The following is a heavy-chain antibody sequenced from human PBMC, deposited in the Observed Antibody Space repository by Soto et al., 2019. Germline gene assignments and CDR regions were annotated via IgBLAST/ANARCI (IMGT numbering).Heavy chain of an antibody. Sequence: SVKVSCKASGDSFSSYAISWVRQAPGQGLEWMGGIIPIFGTANYAPKFQGRVTITADKSTSTAYMDLSSLRFEDTAVYYCARERTIAGRPRWFDPWGPGTLVTV. CDR1: GDSFSSYA. V-gene: IGHV1-69*06. CDR3: ARERTIAGRPRWFDP. D-gene: IGHD2-15*01. CDR2: IIPIFGTA. J-gene: IGHJ5*02.